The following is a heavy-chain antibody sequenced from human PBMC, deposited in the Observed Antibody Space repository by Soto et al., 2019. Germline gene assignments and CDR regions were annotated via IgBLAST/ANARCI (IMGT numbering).Heavy chain of an antibody. Sequence: PSETLSLTCTVSGGSISSSSYYWGWIRQPPGKGLEWIGSIYYSGSTYYNPSLKSRVTISVDTSKNHFSLKLSSVTAADTAVFYFARHVGIAVAGYYFDYWGHGTLFTVSS. D-gene: IGHD6-19*01. CDR2: IYYSGST. CDR3: ARHVGIAVAGYYFDY. J-gene: IGHJ4*01. V-gene: IGHV4-39*01. CDR1: GGSISSSSYY.